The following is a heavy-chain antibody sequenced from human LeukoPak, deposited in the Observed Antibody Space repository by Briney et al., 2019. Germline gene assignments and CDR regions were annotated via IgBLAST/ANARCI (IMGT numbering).Heavy chain of an antibody. D-gene: IGHD3-10*01. CDR2: ISGSGDST. CDR1: GFTFSSYA. V-gene: IGHV3-23*01. J-gene: IGHJ4*02. CDR3: AKGSSGSYYSHFDY. Sequence: GGSLRLSCAASGFTFSSYAMNWVRQAPGKGLEWVSLISGSGDSTYYADSVKGRSTISRDNSKNTLYLQMNSLRAEDTAVYHCAKGSSGSYYSHFDYWGQGTLVTVSS.